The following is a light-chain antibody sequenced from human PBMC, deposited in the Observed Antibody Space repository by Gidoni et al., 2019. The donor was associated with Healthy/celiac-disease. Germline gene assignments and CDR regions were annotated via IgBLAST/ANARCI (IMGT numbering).Light chain of an antibody. V-gene: IGLV3-1*01. CDR2: QDS. Sequence: SYEPTQPPPVSVSPGQTARINCSGDKLGDKYACWYQQKPGQSPVMGIYQDSKRPSGILERFSGSHSGNPATLTIRGTQAMDEADYYCQAWDSSTVVFGGGTKLTVL. J-gene: IGLJ2*01. CDR3: QAWDSSTVV. CDR1: KLGDKY.